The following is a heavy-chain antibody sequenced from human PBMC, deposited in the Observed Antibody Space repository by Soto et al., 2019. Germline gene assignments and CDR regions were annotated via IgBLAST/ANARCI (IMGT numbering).Heavy chain of an antibody. CDR1: GFTFSNYA. D-gene: IGHD3-22*01. J-gene: IGHJ4*02. V-gene: IGHV3-30*03. Sequence: QVQLVESGGGVVQPGRSLRLSCAASGFTFSNYAMHWVRQAPGKGLEWVEVISYDGTNKYYAYSVKGRFTIARDSSKSTLYLQLTSLRADDTAVYYCASRAITMILEEYYFDYWGQGTLVTVSS. CDR3: ASRAITMILEEYYFDY. CDR2: ISYDGTNK.